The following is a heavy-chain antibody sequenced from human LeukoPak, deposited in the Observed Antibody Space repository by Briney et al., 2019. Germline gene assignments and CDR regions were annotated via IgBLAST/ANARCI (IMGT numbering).Heavy chain of an antibody. V-gene: IGHV4-39*01. CDR2: SYYSGST. Sequence: TSETLSLTCTVSGGSISSSSYYWGWIRQPPGKGLEWIGSSYYSGSTYYNPSLKSRVTISVDTSKNQFSLKLSSVTAADTAVYYCARQGRDGYKVYYMDVWGKGTTVTVSS. J-gene: IGHJ6*03. CDR1: GGSISSSSYY. D-gene: IGHD5-24*01. CDR3: ARQGRDGYKVYYMDV.